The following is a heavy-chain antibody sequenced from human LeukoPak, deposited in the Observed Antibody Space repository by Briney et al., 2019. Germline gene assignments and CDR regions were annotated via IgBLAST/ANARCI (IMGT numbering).Heavy chain of an antibody. CDR1: GGSISSYY. V-gene: IGHV4-59*08. CDR2: IYYSGST. J-gene: IGHJ4*02. CDR3: ARRAPYSYEWSTLDY. D-gene: IGHD5-18*01. Sequence: SETLSLTCTVSGGSISSYYWSWIRQPPGKGLEWIGYIYYSGSTNYNPSLKSRVTISVDTSKTQFSLKRGSVTAADTAVYYCARRAPYSYEWSTLDYWGQGTLVTVSS.